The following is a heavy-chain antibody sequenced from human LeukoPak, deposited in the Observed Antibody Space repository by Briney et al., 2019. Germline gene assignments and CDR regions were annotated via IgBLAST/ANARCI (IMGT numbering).Heavy chain of an antibody. CDR3: ARGRLQSHY. CDR1: GGSISSGGYY. CDR2: INHSGST. Sequence: SQTLSLTCTVSGGSISSGGYYWSWIRQPPGKGLEWIGEINHSGSTNYNPSLKSRVTISVDTSKNQFSLKLSSVTAADTAVYYCARGRLQSHYWGQGTLVTVSS. V-gene: IGHV4-30-2*01. D-gene: IGHD4-4*01. J-gene: IGHJ4*02.